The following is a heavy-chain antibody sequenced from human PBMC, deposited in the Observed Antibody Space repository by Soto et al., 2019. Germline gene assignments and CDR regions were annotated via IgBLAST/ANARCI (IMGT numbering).Heavy chain of an antibody. CDR1: GGSISSVSYY. D-gene: IGHD3-22*01. J-gene: IGHJ4*02. CDR2: IYYSGST. CDR3: ERLYYDSSDYYYFDY. V-gene: IGHV4-61*01. Sequence: SETLSLTCTVSGGSISSVSYYWSWIRQPPGKGLEWIGYIYYSGSTSYNPSLKSRLTISVDGSKNQFSLKLSSVTAADTAVYYCERLYYDSSDYYYFDYWGQGTLVTVSS.